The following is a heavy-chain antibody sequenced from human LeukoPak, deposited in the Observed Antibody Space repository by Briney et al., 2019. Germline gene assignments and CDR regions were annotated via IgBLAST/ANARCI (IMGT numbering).Heavy chain of an antibody. J-gene: IGHJ4*02. D-gene: IGHD3-16*01. V-gene: IGHV3-23*01. CDR2: VGSGGTR. CDR3: AKMRGMPREAYYFDY. CDR1: GFNFNIYT. Sequence: PGGSLRLSCAASGFNFNIYTMAWVRQAPGKGLEWIAAVGSGGTRYYADSVKGRFTISRDNSRTTVSLQMDILRVDDTAIYYCAKMRGMPREAYYFDYWGQGSLVAVSS.